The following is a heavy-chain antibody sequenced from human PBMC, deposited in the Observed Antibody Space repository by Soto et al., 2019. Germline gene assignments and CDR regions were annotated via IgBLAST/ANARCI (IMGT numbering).Heavy chain of an antibody. Sequence: SETLSLTCALYGDSITSDNWCSWFRQPPGKGLEWIGEVYHSGNTNYNPSLKSRVIISVDKSKNQFSLKLSSVTDADTAMYYCARGERQQRDYWGQGTLVTVS. CDR3: ARGERQQRDY. V-gene: IGHV4-4*02. CDR2: VYHSGNT. J-gene: IGHJ4*02. CDR1: GDSITSDNW. D-gene: IGHD6-25*01.